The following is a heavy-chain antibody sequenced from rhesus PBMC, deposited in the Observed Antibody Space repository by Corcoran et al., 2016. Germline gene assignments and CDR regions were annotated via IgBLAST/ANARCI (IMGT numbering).Heavy chain of an antibody. D-gene: IGHD6-25*01. V-gene: IGHV4S10*01. CDR1: GGSISDSYR. J-gene: IGHJ4*01. CDR3: ARSIAAADFDY. Sequence: QVQLQESGPGVVKPSETLSLTCAVSGGSISDSYRWSWIRQPPGKGLEWIGYIYGSSTSTNDNPSLKSRVTISKDTSKNQFSLKLSSVTAADTAVYYCARSIAAADFDYWGQGVLVTVSS. CDR2: IYGSSTST.